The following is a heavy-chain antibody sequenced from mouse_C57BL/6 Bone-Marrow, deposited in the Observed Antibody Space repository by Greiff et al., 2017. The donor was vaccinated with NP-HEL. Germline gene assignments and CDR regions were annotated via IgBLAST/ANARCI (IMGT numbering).Heavy chain of an antibody. J-gene: IGHJ2*01. CDR3: ARSYYDFDY. D-gene: IGHD2-4*01. Sequence: DVKLQESGPVLVKPGASVKMSCKASGYTFTDYYMNWVKQSHGKSLEWIGVINPYNGGTSYNQKFKGKATLTVDKSSSTAYMELNSLTSEDSAVYYCARSYYDFDYWGQGTTLTVSS. CDR2: INPYNGGT. V-gene: IGHV1-19*01. CDR1: GYTFTDYY.